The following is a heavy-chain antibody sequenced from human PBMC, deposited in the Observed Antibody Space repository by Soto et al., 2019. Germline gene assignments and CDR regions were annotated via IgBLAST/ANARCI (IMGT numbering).Heavy chain of an antibody. CDR3: ARDQNGSPYFDY. Sequence: QVQLQESGPGLVKPSETLSLTCTISGGSIGSYYWSWIRQPPGKGLEWIGYVFHSGITVYNPSLKSRVTISVDASKNLFSLKLSSVTAADAAVYYCARDQNGSPYFDYWGQGSLVTVSS. J-gene: IGHJ4*02. CDR1: GGSIGSYY. CDR2: VFHSGIT. D-gene: IGHD1-26*01. V-gene: IGHV4-59*01.